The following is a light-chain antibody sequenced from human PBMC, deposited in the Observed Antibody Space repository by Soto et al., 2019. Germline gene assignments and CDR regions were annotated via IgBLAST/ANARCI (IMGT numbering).Light chain of an antibody. CDR2: GAS. CDR3: QQYGGLPVA. CDR1: QRIISNY. J-gene: IGKJ2*01. Sequence: EIVLTQSPGTLSLSPGERATLSCRASQRIISNYLAWYQQKPGQAPRLLIYGASSTAIGIPDRFSGSGSGTDFTLTISRLEPEDFAVFYCQQYGGLPVAFGQGTKLEIK. V-gene: IGKV3-20*01.